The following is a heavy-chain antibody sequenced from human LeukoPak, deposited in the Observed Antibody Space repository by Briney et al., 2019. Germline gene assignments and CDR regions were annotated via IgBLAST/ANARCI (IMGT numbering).Heavy chain of an antibody. CDR1: GGSISSYY. CDR3: ARVRHIAAAFDY. Sequence: SETLSLTCTVAGGSISSYYWCWIRQPPGKGLEWIGYIYYSGSTNYNPSLKSRVTISVDTSKNQFSLKLSSVTAADTAVYYCARVRHIAAAFDYWGQGTLVTVSS. CDR2: IYYSGST. J-gene: IGHJ4*02. V-gene: IGHV4-59*01. D-gene: IGHD6-13*01.